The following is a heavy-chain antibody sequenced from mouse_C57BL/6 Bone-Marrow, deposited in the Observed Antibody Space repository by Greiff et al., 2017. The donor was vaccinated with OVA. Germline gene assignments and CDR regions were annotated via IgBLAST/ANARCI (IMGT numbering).Heavy chain of an antibody. D-gene: IGHD2-4*01. CDR3: ARGGLRRAMDY. J-gene: IGHJ4*01. CDR2: IYHRSGNT. CDR1: GYTFTSYG. V-gene: IGHV1-81*01. Sequence: VQLQQSGAELARPGASVKLSCKASGYTFTSYGISWVKQRTGQGLEWIGEIYHRSGNTYYNEKFKGKATLTADKSSSTAYMELRSLTSEDSAVYFCARGGLRRAMDYWGQGTSVTVSS.